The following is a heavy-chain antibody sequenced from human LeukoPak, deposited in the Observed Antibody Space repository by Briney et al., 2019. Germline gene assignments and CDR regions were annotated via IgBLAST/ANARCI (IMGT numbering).Heavy chain of an antibody. V-gene: IGHV3-23*01. Sequence: PGGSLRLSCAASGFTFSNYAMSWVRQAPGKGLEWVSAISGSGGSTYYADSVKGRFTISRDNSKNTLYLQMSSLRAEDTAVYYCAKDSKLENYYDSSGLDENYGMDVWGQGTTVTVSS. J-gene: IGHJ6*02. D-gene: IGHD3-22*01. CDR2: ISGSGGST. CDR1: GFTFSNYA. CDR3: AKDSKLENYYDSSGLDENYGMDV.